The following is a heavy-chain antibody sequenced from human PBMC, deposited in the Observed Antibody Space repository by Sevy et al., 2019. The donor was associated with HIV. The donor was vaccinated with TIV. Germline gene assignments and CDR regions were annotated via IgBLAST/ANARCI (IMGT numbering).Heavy chain of an antibody. CDR2: IGTAGDT. V-gene: IGHV3-13*01. Sequence: GGSLRLSCAASGFIFSSYDIHWVRQPTGKGLEWVSGIGTAGDTYYPGSVKGRFTISRENAKKSVYLQMNSLRAGDTAVYYCAREVPGSLYGMDVWGQGTTVTVSS. CDR3: AREVPGSLYGMDV. D-gene: IGHD3-10*01. J-gene: IGHJ6*02. CDR1: GFIFSSYD.